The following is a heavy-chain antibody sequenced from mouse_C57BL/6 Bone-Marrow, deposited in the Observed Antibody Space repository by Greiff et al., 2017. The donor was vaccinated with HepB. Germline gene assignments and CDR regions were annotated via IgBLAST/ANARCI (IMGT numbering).Heavy chain of an antibody. D-gene: IGHD6-1*01. CDR2: IHPNSGST. CDR3: ERSASSWYFYV. Sequence: QVQLQQPGAELVKPGASVKLSCKASGYTFTSYWMHWVKQRPGQGLEWIGMIHPNSGSTNYNEKFKSKATLTVDKSSSTAYMQLSSLTSEDSAVYHCERSASSWYFYVWGTGTTVSVSS. CDR1: GYTFTSYW. J-gene: IGHJ1*03. V-gene: IGHV1-64*01.